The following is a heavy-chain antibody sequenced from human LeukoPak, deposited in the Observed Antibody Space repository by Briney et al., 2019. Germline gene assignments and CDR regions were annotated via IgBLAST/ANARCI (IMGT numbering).Heavy chain of an antibody. V-gene: IGHV3-33*01. J-gene: IGHJ4*02. D-gene: IGHD6-19*01. CDR3: ARRVYNSGWYIDY. CDR2: IWYDGSNK. CDR1: GFTFSSYG. Sequence: GGSLRLSCAASGFTFSSYGMHWVRQAPGKGLEWVAVIWYDGSNKYYADSVKGRFTISRDNSKNTLYLQMNSLRAEDTAVYYCARRVYNSGWYIDYWGQGTLVTVSS.